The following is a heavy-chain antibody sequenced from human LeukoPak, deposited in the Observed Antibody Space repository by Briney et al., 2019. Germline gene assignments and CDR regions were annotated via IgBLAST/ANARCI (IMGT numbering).Heavy chain of an antibody. CDR2: IYSDGST. D-gene: IGHD2-2*01. CDR3: ARERCIGTSCSRGLDV. Sequence: GGSLRLSCAASGFTVSSNYMSWVRQAPGKGLEWVSVIYSDGSTYYADSVKGRFIISRDNAKNTLYLQMNSLRAEDTAIFFCARERCIGTSCSRGLDVWGQGTTVTVSS. J-gene: IGHJ6*02. V-gene: IGHV3-53*01. CDR1: GFTVSSNY.